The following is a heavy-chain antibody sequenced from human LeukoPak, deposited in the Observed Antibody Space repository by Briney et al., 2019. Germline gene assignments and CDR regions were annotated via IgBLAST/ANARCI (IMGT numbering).Heavy chain of an antibody. D-gene: IGHD4-17*01. CDR3: ARAPYLKTHDYGDYEVDAFDI. Sequence: SVKVSFKASGGPFSSYAISWVRQAPGQGLEWMGGIIPIFGTANYAQKFQGRVTITTDESTSTAYMELSSLRSEDTAVYYCARAPYLKTHDYGDYEVDAFDIWGQGTMVTVSS. CDR1: GGPFSSYA. CDR2: IIPIFGTA. J-gene: IGHJ3*02. V-gene: IGHV1-69*05.